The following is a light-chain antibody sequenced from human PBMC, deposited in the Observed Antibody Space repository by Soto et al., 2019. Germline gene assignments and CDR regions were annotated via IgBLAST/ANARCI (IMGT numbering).Light chain of an antibody. Sequence: IHSSQSLSSLSASVGDRGTISRPARENISAFVNWYKQNQGNGPKVLVYCGSSLESGVTSRVSGSGSGTDFTLTISTLQREDSATYYCQQSYSTTRTFGQGTKVDIK. V-gene: IGKV1-39*01. J-gene: IGKJ1*01. CDR1: ENISAF. CDR2: CGS. CDR3: QQSYSTTRT.